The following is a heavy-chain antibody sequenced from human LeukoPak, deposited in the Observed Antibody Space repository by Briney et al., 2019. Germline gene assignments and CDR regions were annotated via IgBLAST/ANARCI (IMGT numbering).Heavy chain of an antibody. CDR1: GYTFTSYG. Sequence: GASVKVSCKASGYTFTSYGISWVRQAPGQGLEWMGWISAYNGNTNYAQKLQGRVTMTTDTSTSTAYMELRSLRSDDTAVYYCARVPGTIFPYWYFDPWGRGTLVTVSS. CDR3: ARVPGTIFPYWYFDP. D-gene: IGHD3-9*01. V-gene: IGHV1-18*01. CDR2: ISAYNGNT. J-gene: IGHJ2*01.